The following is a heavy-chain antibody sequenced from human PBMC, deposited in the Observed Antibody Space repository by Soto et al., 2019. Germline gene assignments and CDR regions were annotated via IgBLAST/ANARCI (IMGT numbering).Heavy chain of an antibody. V-gene: IGHV4-59*01. CDR1: GGSIRSYY. D-gene: IGHD3-10*01. Sequence: SETLSLTCNVSGGSIRSYYWNWIRQPPGKTLEWSGDVYYSGSANYNPSLKSRVTISVDMSKNQFSLKLNSVTAADTAVYYGARGSMVRGPTPFDYWGQGTLVTVS. J-gene: IGHJ4*02. CDR2: VYYSGSA. CDR3: ARGSMVRGPTPFDY.